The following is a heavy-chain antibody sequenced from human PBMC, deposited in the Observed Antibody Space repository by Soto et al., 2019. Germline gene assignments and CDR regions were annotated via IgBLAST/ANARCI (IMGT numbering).Heavy chain of an antibody. D-gene: IGHD3-10*01. V-gene: IGHV3-23*01. Sequence: VGSLRLSCAASGFTFNNYAMNWVRQAPGKGLEWVSGISGSGGTTYYADSVRGRFTISRDNSKNTLYLQMNSLRAEDTAVYYCAKVTMVRGVIIDRQFDYWGQGTLVTVSS. CDR2: ISGSGGTT. J-gene: IGHJ4*02. CDR3: AKVTMVRGVIIDRQFDY. CDR1: GFTFNNYA.